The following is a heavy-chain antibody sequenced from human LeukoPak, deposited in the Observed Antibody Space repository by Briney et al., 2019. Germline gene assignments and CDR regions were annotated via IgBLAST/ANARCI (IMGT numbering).Heavy chain of an antibody. Sequence: ASVKVSCKASGYTFTGYYMHWVRQAPGQGLEWTGWINPNSGGTNYAQKFQGRVTMTRDTSISTAYMELSRLRSDDTAVYYCARLTEQQLAHFDYWGQGTLVTVSS. V-gene: IGHV1-2*02. D-gene: IGHD6-13*01. J-gene: IGHJ4*02. CDR1: GYTFTGYY. CDR3: ARLTEQQLAHFDY. CDR2: INPNSGGT.